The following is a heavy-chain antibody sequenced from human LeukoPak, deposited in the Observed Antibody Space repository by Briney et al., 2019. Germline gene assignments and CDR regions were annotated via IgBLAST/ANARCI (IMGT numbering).Heavy chain of an antibody. J-gene: IGHJ4*02. D-gene: IGHD2-2*01. CDR1: GFTFSSYW. CDR2: IKQDGSEK. V-gene: IGHV3-7*01. CDR3: PRGNACDY. Sequence: AGGSLRLSCAASGFTFSSYWMTWVRQAPGKGLEWVANIKQDGSEKYYVDSVEGRFTISRDNAKNSLYLQVKTLRAEDTAVYYCPRGNACDYWGQGTLVTVSS.